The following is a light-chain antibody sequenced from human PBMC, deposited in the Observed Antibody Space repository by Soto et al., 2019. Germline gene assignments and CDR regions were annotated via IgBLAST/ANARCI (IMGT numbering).Light chain of an antibody. CDR2: AAS. CDR3: QKYNSALSLT. J-gene: IGKJ4*01. Sequence: EIQMTQSPSSLSASVGDRVTITCRASQGISNYLAWYQQKPGKVPRLLIYAASTLQSGVPSRFSGSGSGTDFTLTISSLQPEDVATYYCQKYNSALSLTFGGGTKVEIK. V-gene: IGKV1-27*01. CDR1: QGISNY.